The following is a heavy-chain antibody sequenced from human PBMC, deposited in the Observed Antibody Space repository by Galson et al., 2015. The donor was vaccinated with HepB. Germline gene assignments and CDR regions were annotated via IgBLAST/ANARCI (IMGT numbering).Heavy chain of an antibody. Sequence: SLRLSCAASTLILWKYAMPWVRQAPGKGLEWVSVISADGTKRHYADSVRGRFTLSRDNSKNTLYLQMDDLRLEDTAIYFCAKNYGDYIYDPLDLWGQGTLVTVSS. J-gene: IGHJ5*02. D-gene: IGHD4-17*01. CDR1: TLILWKYA. V-gene: IGHV3-23*01. CDR2: ISADGTKR. CDR3: AKNYGDYIYDPLDL.